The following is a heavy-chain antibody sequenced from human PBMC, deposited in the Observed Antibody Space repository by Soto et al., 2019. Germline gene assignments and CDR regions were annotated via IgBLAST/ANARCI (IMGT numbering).Heavy chain of an antibody. J-gene: IGHJ4*02. V-gene: IGHV3-7*02. CDR1: GITFRNHW. CDR3: LGSGSCG. CDR2: INPDGSQK. Sequence: EVQVVESGGGLVQPGGSLRLSCTASGITFRNHWMNWVRQAPGQGLEWVANINPDGSQKNYVDSVKGRFTISRDNSRNSAYLQMDSLREEEPAVYYCLGSGSCGWGQGTLVTVSS. D-gene: IGHD3-10*01.